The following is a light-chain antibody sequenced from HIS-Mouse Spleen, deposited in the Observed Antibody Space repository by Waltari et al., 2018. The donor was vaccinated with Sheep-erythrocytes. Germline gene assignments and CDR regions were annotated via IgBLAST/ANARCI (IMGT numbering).Light chain of an antibody. Sequence: QSALTQPPSASGSPGQSVTISCTGTSSDVGGYNYVSWYQQHPGKAPKLMIYEVSTRPSGVPARFDASKSGNTASLTVSGLQAEDEADYYGSSYAGSNNWVFGGGTKLTVL. CDR2: EVS. J-gene: IGLJ3*02. CDR3: SSYAGSNNWV. V-gene: IGLV2-8*01. CDR1: SSDVGGYNY.